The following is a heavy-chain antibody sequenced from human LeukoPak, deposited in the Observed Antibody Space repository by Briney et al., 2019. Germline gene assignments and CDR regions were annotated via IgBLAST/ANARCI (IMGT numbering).Heavy chain of an antibody. J-gene: IGHJ4*02. CDR2: INHSGST. V-gene: IGHV4-34*01. D-gene: IGHD1-26*01. CDR3: AGAPVGATDY. Sequence: SETLSLTCAVYGGSFSGYYWSWIRQPPGKGLEWIGEINHSGSTNYNPSLKSPVTISVDTSKNQFSLKLSTVTAADTAVYYCAGAPVGATDYWGQGTLVTASS. CDR1: GGSFSGYY.